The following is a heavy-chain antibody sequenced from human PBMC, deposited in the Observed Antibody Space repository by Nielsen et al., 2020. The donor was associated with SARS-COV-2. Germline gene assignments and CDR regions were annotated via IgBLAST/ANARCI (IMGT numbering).Heavy chain of an antibody. CDR3: ARYSTGWFSGLYWFDP. Sequence: ASVKVSCKASGYTFTNYGISWVRQAPGQGLEWLGWISGHNGDTYYAQKVQDRLTLTADSSTSTACLELTSLTSDDTAVYYCARYSTGWFSGLYWFDPWGQGTLVTVST. CDR1: GYTFTNYG. D-gene: IGHD2-2*01. CDR2: ISGHNGDT. V-gene: IGHV1-18*04. J-gene: IGHJ5*02.